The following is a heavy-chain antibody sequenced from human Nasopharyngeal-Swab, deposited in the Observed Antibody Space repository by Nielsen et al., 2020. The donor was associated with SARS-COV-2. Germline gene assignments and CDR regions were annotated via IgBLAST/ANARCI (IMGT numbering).Heavy chain of an antibody. CDR3: ARDSVAIAAAGTGYFQH. CDR1: GFTFSDSY. Sequence: GGSLRLSCAASGFTFSDSYMSWIRQAPGKGLEWVSYISTSSTYTSYADSVKGRFTISRDNTKNSLYLQMNSLRAEDTAVYYCARDSVAIAAAGTGYFQHWGQGTLVTVSS. CDR2: ISTSSTYT. D-gene: IGHD6-13*01. J-gene: IGHJ1*01. V-gene: IGHV3-11*06.